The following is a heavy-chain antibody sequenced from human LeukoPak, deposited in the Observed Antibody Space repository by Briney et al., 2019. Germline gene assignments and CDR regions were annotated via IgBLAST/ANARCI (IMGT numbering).Heavy chain of an antibody. J-gene: IGHJ4*02. Sequence: PGGSLRLSCAASGFTFSSYGMHWGRQAPGKGLEWVAFIRYDGSNKYYADSVKGRFTISRDNSKNTLYLQMNSLRAEDTAVYYCAKDDVRWLQSHYFDYWGQGTLVTVSS. V-gene: IGHV3-30*02. CDR1: GFTFSSYG. CDR3: AKDDVRWLQSHYFDY. CDR2: IRYDGSNK. D-gene: IGHD5-24*01.